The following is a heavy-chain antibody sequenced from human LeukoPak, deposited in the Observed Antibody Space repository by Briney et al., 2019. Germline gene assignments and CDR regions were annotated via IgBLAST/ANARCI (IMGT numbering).Heavy chain of an antibody. D-gene: IGHD6-19*01. Sequence: GGSLRLSCAAPGFIFDNYAIHWVRHAPGKGLEWVSLISGDGGSTFYADSVRGRFTISRDNTRKSLSLQMSSLRSEDTALYYCARESETSGWYDYWGQGTLVTVSS. V-gene: IGHV3-43*02. CDR3: ARESETSGWYDY. J-gene: IGHJ4*02. CDR2: ISGDGGST. CDR1: GFIFDNYA.